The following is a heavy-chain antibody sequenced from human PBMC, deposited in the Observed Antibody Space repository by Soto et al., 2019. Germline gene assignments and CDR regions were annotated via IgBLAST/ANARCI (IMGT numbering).Heavy chain of an antibody. J-gene: IGHJ6*02. V-gene: IGHV1-69*13. CDR1: GHTFSSHS. Sequence: SVKVSCKSSGHTFSSHSINWVRQAPGQGLEWMGGIIPIFGPANFAKKFQGRVTITADESTTTAYMELNSLRSEDTAVYYCATGSFTSTGGRIGYHYNAMDVWGQGTTVTVSS. D-gene: IGHD2-2*01. CDR2: IIPIFGPA. CDR3: ATGSFTSTGGRIGYHYNAMDV.